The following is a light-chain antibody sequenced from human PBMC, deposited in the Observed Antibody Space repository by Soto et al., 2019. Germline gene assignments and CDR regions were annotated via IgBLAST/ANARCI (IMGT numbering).Light chain of an antibody. CDR3: SSFTTRLTVV. J-gene: IGLJ1*01. V-gene: IGLV2-14*01. Sequence: QSALTQPASVSGSPGQSIAISCTGTRSDVGAYNYVSWYQQHPGKAPKLMISEVTNRPSGVSDRFSGSKSDNTASLTISGLQAEDEADYYCSSFTTRLTVVFGTGTKVTVL. CDR2: EVT. CDR1: RSDVGAYNY.